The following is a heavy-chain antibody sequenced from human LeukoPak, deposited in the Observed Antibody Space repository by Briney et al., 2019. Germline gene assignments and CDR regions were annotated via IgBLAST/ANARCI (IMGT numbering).Heavy chain of an antibody. CDR3: ARLPGIVATIERYFDY. D-gene: IGHD5-12*01. V-gene: IGHV5-51*01. Sequence: GESLKISCKGSGYSLNSYWIGWVRQMPGKGLEWMGIIYPGDSDTRYSPSFQGQVTISADKSISTAYLQWSSLKASDTAMYYCARLPGIVATIERYFDYWGQGTLVTVSS. J-gene: IGHJ4*02. CDR2: IYPGDSDT. CDR1: GYSLNSYW.